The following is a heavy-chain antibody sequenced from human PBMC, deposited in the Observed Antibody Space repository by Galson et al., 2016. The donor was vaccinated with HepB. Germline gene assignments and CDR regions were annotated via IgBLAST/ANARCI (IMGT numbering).Heavy chain of an antibody. V-gene: IGHV3-30-3*02. Sequence: HWIRQAPGKGLEWVAVIAGNGRGQYYADSVRGRFTISRDNSKNAVDLQMSSLRPDDTAVYYCAKEDFCSRTGCPAGYWGQGNLVTVSS. CDR3: AKEDFCSRTGCPAGY. D-gene: IGHD2-2*01. CDR2: IAGNGRGQ. J-gene: IGHJ4*02.